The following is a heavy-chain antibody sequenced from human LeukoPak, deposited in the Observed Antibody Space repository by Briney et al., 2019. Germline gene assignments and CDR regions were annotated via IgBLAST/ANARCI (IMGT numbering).Heavy chain of an antibody. CDR2: IIPIFGTT. CDR1: GGTFSSYA. Sequence: ASVKVSCTASGGTFSSYAISWVRQAPGQGLEWMGGIIPIFGTTNYEQKFQGRVTITADESTSTAYMELSSLRSEDTAVYYCARVPNSGENSVDYWGQGTLVTVSS. D-gene: IGHD2-15*01. J-gene: IGHJ4*02. CDR3: ARVPNSGENSVDY. V-gene: IGHV1-69*13.